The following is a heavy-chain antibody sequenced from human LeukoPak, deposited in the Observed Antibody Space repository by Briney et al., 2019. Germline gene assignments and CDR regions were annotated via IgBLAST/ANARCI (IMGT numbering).Heavy chain of an antibody. D-gene: IGHD4-17*01. CDR1: GFTFSNYA. J-gene: IGHJ4*02. Sequence: GGSLRLSCAASGFTFSNYAMTWVRQAPGKGLEWVSAISTSGGSTNYADSVKGRFTISRDNSKNTLYLQMNSLRAEDTAVYYCAKTGYGDRYYFYYWGQGTLVTVSS. CDR2: ISTSGGST. CDR3: AKTGYGDRYYFYY. V-gene: IGHV3-23*01.